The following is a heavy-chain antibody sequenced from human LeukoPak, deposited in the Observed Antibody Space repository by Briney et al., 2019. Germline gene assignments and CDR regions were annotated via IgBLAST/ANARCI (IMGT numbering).Heavy chain of an antibody. CDR1: GGTFSSYA. CDR2: IIPIFGTA. J-gene: IGHJ4*02. Sequence: SVKVSCKASGGTFSSYAISWVRQAPGQGLEWMGGIIPIFGTANYAQKFQGRVTITADESTSTAYMELSSLRSEDTAVYYCAREVSSGSYFDYWGQGTLVNVSS. D-gene: IGHD6-19*01. CDR3: AREVSSGSYFDY. V-gene: IGHV1-69*13.